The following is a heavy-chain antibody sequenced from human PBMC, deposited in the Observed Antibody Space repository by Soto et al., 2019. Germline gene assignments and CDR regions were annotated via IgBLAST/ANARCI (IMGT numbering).Heavy chain of an antibody. V-gene: IGHV1-3*01. CDR1: GYTFTTYA. D-gene: IGHD3-16*01. J-gene: IGHJ4*02. Sequence: QVQLVQSGAEVKKPGASVKVSCKASGYTFTTYAVHWVRQAPGQRLEWMGWINADNGNTKYSQKFQGRVTITRDTSATTAYMELSSLGSEDTAVYYCARNMVGEGGKFDYWGQGTLVTVSS. CDR3: ARNMVGEGGKFDY. CDR2: INADNGNT.